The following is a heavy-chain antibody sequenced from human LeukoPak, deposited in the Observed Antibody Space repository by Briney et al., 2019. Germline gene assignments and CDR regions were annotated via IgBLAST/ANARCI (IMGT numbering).Heavy chain of an antibody. CDR1: GYTVTGYY. CDR2: ISAYNGNT. D-gene: IGHD3-22*01. J-gene: IGHJ4*02. Sequence: ASVKVSCKASGYTVTGYYMHWVRQAPGQGLEWMGWISAYNGNTNYAQKLQGRVTMTTDTSTSTAYMELRSLRSDDTAVYYCARDQGDYDSSGYSHWGQGTLVTVSS. V-gene: IGHV1-18*04. CDR3: ARDQGDYDSSGYSH.